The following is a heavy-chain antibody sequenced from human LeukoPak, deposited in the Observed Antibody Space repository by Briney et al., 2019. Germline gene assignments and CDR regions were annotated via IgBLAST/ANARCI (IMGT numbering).Heavy chain of an antibody. CDR2: TYYRSKWYN. V-gene: IGHV6-1*01. D-gene: IGHD6-19*01. J-gene: IGHJ4*02. CDR3: ARDQMRTVAGTLSFFDY. CDR1: GDSVSSNSAA. Sequence: SQTLSLTCAISGDSVSSNSAAWNWIRQSPSRGLEWLGRTYYRSKWYNDYAVSVKSRITINPDTSKNQFSLQLNPVTPEDTAVYYCARDQMRTVAGTLSFFDYWGQGTLVTVSS.